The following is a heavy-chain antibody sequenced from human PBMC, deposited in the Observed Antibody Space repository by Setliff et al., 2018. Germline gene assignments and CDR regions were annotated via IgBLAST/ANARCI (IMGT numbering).Heavy chain of an antibody. J-gene: IGHJ4*02. D-gene: IGHD3-3*01. CDR2: ISGSGSA. Sequence: PSETLSLTCTVSGASITTGSYSWSWIRQSAGKGLEWVGRISGSGSATYNPSLKSRLTISVDASTNQFSLKLYSVTAADTAVYYCRFWSGYYKNDYWAQGTLVTV. V-gene: IGHV4-61*02. CDR3: RFWSGYYKNDY. CDR1: GASITTGSYS.